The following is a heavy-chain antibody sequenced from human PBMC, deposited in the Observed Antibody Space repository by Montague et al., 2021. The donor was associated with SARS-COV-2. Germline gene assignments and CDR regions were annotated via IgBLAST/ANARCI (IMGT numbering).Heavy chain of an antibody. Sequence: TLSLTCTVSGGSISSGGYYWSWIRQHPGKGLDWIVYIYYSGSTYYNPSLKSRVTISVDTSKNQFSLKLISVTDADTAVYYCARARRGSGSGSYFDILVHWFDPWGKGTLVTVSS. CDR1: GGSISSGGYY. D-gene: IGHD3-10*01. CDR3: ARARRGSGSGSYFDILVHWFDP. CDR2: IYYSGST. V-gene: IGHV4-31*03. J-gene: IGHJ5*02.